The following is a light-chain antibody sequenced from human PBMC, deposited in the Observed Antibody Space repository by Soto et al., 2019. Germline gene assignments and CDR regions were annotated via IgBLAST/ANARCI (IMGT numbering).Light chain of an antibody. V-gene: IGKV3-20*01. CDR1: QSVSSSY. Sequence: ELVLTQSPGTLSLSPGARATLSCRERQSVSSSYLAWYPQKPGQAPRLLIYGASSRATGIPDRFTGSGSGTEFTPTISRLEPEDFAVDYCQRYDSLRTFGQGTKVDIK. CDR3: QRYDSLRT. J-gene: IGKJ1*01. CDR2: GAS.